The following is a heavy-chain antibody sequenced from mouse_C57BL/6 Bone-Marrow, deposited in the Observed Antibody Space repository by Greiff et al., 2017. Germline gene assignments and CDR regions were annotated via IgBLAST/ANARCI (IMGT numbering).Heavy chain of an antibody. CDR3: ARKRTTVVERYFDV. CDR2: INPSNGGT. Sequence: QVQLQQPGTELVKPGASVKLSCKASGYTFTSYWMHWVKQRPGQGLEWIGNINPSNGGTNYNEKFKSKATLTVDKSSSTAYMQLSSLTSEDSAVYYCARKRTTVVERYFDVWGTGTTVTVSS. CDR1: GYTFTSYW. J-gene: IGHJ1*03. V-gene: IGHV1-53*01. D-gene: IGHD1-1*01.